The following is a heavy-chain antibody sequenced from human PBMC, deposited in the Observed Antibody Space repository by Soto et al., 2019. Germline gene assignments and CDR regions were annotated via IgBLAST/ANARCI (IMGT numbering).Heavy chain of an antibody. CDR2: ISYDGSNK. CDR1: GFTFSSYG. V-gene: IGHV3-30*03. J-gene: IGHJ4*02. Sequence: GGSLRLSCAASGFTFSSYGMHWVRQAPGKGLEWVAVISYDGSNKYYADSVKGRFTISRDNSKNTLYLQMNSLRAEDTAVYYCATHEPIQLWLLFDYWGQGTLVTVSS. CDR3: ATHEPIQLWLLFDY. D-gene: IGHD5-18*01.